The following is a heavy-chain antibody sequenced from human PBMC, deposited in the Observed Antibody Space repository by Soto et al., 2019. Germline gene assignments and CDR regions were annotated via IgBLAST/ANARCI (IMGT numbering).Heavy chain of an antibody. CDR2: ISSSSTI. V-gene: IGHV3-48*01. CDR1: GFTFGSYS. CDR3: AKDGGYSYGPYDY. J-gene: IGHJ4*02. D-gene: IGHD5-18*01. Sequence: EVQLVESGGGLVQPGGSLRLSCAASGFTFGSYSMNWVRQAPGKGLEWVSYISSSSTIYYADSVEGRFTISRDNAKNSLYLQMNSLRAEDTAVYYCAKDGGYSYGPYDYWGQGTLVTVSS.